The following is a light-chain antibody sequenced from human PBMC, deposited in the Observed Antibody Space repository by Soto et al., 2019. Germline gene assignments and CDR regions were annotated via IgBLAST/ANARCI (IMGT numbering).Light chain of an antibody. CDR1: QDISRY. V-gene: IGKV1-33*01. Sequence: DILMTQSPPSLSASVGDRITITCQASQDISRYLNWYQQKPGKAPQLLIYDASKLPTGVPSRFSGGGSGTDFTFTITSLRPEDVATYYCQQYGNFPFTFGPGTKVDIK. J-gene: IGKJ3*01. CDR2: DAS. CDR3: QQYGNFPFT.